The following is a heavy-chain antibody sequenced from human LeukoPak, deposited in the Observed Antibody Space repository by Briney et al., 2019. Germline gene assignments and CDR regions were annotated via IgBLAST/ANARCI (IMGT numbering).Heavy chain of an antibody. Sequence: ALVKVSCKASGYTFTRYDITRVRQATGHGLEWMGWMSPISGNAGYAQKFQVRVTMTMNTSISTAYMELSSLRSEDTAVDYCARAPGIAVAGPLDWFDPWGQGTLVTVAS. CDR2: MSPISGNA. CDR1: GYTFTRYD. CDR3: ARAPGIAVAGPLDWFDP. D-gene: IGHD6-19*01. J-gene: IGHJ5*02. V-gene: IGHV1-8*01.